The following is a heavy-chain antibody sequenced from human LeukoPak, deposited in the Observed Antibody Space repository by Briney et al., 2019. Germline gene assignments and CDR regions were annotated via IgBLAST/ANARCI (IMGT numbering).Heavy chain of an antibody. D-gene: IGHD5-18*01. V-gene: IGHV3-48*03. Sequence: GGSLRLSCAASGFTFSSYEMNWVRQAPGKGLGWVSYISSSGSTIYYADSVKGRFTISRDNSKNTLYLQMNSLRAEDTAVYYCAKPGYSYGHELNPDYWGQGTLVTVSS. CDR1: GFTFSSYE. CDR2: ISSSGSTI. J-gene: IGHJ4*02. CDR3: AKPGYSYGHELNPDY.